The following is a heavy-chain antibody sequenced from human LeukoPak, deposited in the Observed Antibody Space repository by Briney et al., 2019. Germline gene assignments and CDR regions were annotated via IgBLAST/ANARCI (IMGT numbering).Heavy chain of an antibody. J-gene: IGHJ4*02. CDR1: GFTLTTTA. CDR3: AKSPVASCIGAYCYPFDS. Sequence: GGLLRFSVTASGFTLTTTALSWVRKPPGKGLKWVSAISIRVDGTYYADSMKGRITIPRDKCKNTLYLQMNPLRAEDTAVYYWAKSPVASCIGAYCYPFDSWGQGNLVTVSS. CDR2: ISIRVDGT. D-gene: IGHD2-21*02. V-gene: IGHV3-23*01.